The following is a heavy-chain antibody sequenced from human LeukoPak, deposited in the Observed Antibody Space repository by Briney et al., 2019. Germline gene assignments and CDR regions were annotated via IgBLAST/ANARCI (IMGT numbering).Heavy chain of an antibody. CDR2: INHSGST. V-gene: IGHV4-34*01. Sequence: SETLSLTCAVYGGSFSGYYWSWIRQPPGKGLKWIGEINHSGSTNYNPSLKSRVTISVDTSKNQFSLKLSSVTAADTAVYYCARARQQLVRGVLVDYYYYYYMDVWGKGTTVTVSS. D-gene: IGHD6-13*01. CDR1: GGSFSGYY. J-gene: IGHJ6*03. CDR3: ARARQQLVRGVLVDYYYYYYMDV.